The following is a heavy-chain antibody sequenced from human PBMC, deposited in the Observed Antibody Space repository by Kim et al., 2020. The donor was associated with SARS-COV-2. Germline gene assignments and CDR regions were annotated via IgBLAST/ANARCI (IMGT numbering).Heavy chain of an antibody. Sequence: ADSVKGRFTIARDNAKNSLYLQMNSLRAEDTALYYCAKDIWRVGRGVFDYWGQGTLVTVSS. D-gene: IGHD3-10*01. J-gene: IGHJ4*02. CDR3: AKDIWRVGRGVFDY. V-gene: IGHV3-9*01.